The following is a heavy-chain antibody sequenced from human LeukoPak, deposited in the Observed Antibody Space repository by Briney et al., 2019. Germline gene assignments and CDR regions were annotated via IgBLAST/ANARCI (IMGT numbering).Heavy chain of an antibody. D-gene: IGHD3-16*01. V-gene: IGHV3-48*02. Sequence: GGSLRLSCAASGFXFTDYPINWVRQAPGRGLEWVADIRTSAASAYNTNYADSVQGRVIISRDDAKKTLYLHMNGLRDDDTAVYYCARDQRFAFDYWGQGILVTVSS. CDR2: IRTSAASAYNT. CDR1: GFXFTDYP. J-gene: IGHJ4*02. CDR3: ARDQRFAFDY.